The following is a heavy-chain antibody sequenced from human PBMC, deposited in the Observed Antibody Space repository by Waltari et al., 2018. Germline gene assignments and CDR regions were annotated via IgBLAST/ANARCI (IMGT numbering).Heavy chain of an antibody. CDR3: AKDVKVNDFWTANHLGNCFDA. D-gene: IGHD3-3*01. J-gene: IGHJ5*02. Sequence: QVQVVESGGGGVQPGRSLRLSCTASGFSFSKYGMHWVRQAPGKGLEWVAAISYEGSNEFYVDSVKGRFTISRDNSKNTLYLQMNSLRAEDTAVYHCAKDVKVNDFWTANHLGNCFDAWGQGTLVTVSA. CDR2: ISYEGSNE. CDR1: GFSFSKYG. V-gene: IGHV3-30*18.